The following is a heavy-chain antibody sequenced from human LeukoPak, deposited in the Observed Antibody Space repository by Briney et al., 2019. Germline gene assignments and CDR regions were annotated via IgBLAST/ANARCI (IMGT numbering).Heavy chain of an antibody. CDR1: GFTFSSYG. D-gene: IGHD5-18*01. CDR3: ARGKYSYGIDY. CDR2: IWYDGSNK. V-gene: IGHV3-33*01. Sequence: GGSLRLSCAASGFTFSSYGMHWVRQAPGKGLEWVAVIWYDGSNKYYADSVKGRFTISRDNSKNTLYLQMNSLRAEDTAVYYCARGKYSYGIDYWGQGTLSPSPQ. J-gene: IGHJ4*02.